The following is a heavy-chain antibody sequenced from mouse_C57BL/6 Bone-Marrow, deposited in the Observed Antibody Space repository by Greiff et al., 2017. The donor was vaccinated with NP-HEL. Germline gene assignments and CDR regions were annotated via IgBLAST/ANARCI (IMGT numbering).Heavy chain of an antibody. Sequence: QVQLKQPGAELVRPGTSVKLSCKASGYTFTSYWMHWVKQRPGQGLEWIGVIDPSDSYTNYNQKFKGKATLTVDTSSSTAYMQLSSLTSEDSAVYYCARLPDAYYPAWFAYGGQGNLVTVSA. CDR3: ARLPDAYYPAWFAY. D-gene: IGHD2-3*01. CDR2: IDPSDSYT. J-gene: IGHJ3*01. V-gene: IGHV1-59*01. CDR1: GYTFTSYW.